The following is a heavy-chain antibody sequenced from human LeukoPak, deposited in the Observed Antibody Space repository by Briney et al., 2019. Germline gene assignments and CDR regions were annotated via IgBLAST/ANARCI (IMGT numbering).Heavy chain of an antibody. J-gene: IGHJ4*02. CDR1: GYTFTGYY. V-gene: IGHV1-2*02. D-gene: IGHD6-13*01. CDR2: INPNSGGT. CDR3: ASDNIRGGKGIAAAGGYY. Sequence: GASVRVSCKASGYTFTGYYMHWVRQAPGQGLEWMGWINPNSGGTNYAQKFQGRVTMTRDTSISTAYMELSRLRSEDTAVYYCASDNIRGGKGIAAAGGYYWGQGTLVTVSS.